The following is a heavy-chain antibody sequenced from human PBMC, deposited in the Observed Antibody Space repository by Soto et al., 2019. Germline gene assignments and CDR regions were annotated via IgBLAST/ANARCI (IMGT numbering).Heavy chain of an antibody. CDR3: ARLYDYIWGSYPSFDY. D-gene: IGHD3-16*01. J-gene: IGHJ4*02. Sequence: NLSETLSLTCTVSGGSISSSSYYWGWIRQPPGKGLEWIGSIYYSGSTYYNPSLKSRVTISVDTSKNQFSLKLSSVTAADTAVYYCARLYDYIWGSYPSFDYWGQGTLVTVSS. CDR2: IYYSGST. V-gene: IGHV4-39*01. CDR1: GGSISSSSYY.